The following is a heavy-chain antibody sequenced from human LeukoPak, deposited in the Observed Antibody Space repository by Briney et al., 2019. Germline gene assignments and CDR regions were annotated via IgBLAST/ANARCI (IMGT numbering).Heavy chain of an antibody. Sequence: GGSLRLSCAASEFTFSNYVMHWVRQAPGKGLEWVAVISYDGSNKYYADSVKGRFTISRDNSKNTLYLQMNSLRAEDTAVYYCARDSYYYDSSGYGNYYYMDVWGKGTTVTISS. CDR3: ARDSYYYDSSGYGNYYYMDV. CDR1: EFTFSNYV. CDR2: ISYDGSNK. J-gene: IGHJ6*03. D-gene: IGHD3-22*01. V-gene: IGHV3-30*04.